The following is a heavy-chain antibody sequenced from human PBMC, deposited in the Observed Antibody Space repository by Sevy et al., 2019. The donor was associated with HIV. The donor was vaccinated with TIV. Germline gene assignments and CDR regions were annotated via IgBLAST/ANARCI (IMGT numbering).Heavy chain of an antibody. CDR3: ARDQHDYAGNLRTGWFDP. Sequence: VGSLRLSCAASGFTFSSYAMHWVRQAPGKGLEWVAVISYDGSNKYYADSVKGRFTISRDNSKNTLYLQVKSLRTEDTAVYYCARDQHDYAGNLRTGWFDPWGQGTLVTVSS. D-gene: IGHD4-17*01. J-gene: IGHJ5*02. CDR1: GFTFSSYA. V-gene: IGHV3-30-3*01. CDR2: ISYDGSNK.